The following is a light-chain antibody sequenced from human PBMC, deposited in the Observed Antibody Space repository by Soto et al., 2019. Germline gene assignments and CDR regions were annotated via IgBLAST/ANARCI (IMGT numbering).Light chain of an antibody. CDR2: DAF. Sequence: EIVLTQGPWRLSLARKCVATGSCVASEILYNFLAWYQHRPGQVPRLLISDAFNRAPGVPARFNGSGSGTAFPPTISSLEPEDFAVYYCQHRTKWPITFGGGTKVDIK. V-gene: IGKV3-11*01. CDR1: EILYNF. J-gene: IGKJ4*01. CDR3: QHRTKWPIT.